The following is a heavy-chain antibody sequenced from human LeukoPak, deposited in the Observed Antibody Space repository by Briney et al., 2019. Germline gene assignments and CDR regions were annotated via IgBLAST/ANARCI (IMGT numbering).Heavy chain of an antibody. J-gene: IGHJ3*01. CDR1: GFTFNNYW. V-gene: IGHV3-74*01. CDR2: IDGDASRT. D-gene: IGHD2-15*01. Sequence: GGSLRLSCATSGFTFNNYWIHWVRQVPGKDLVWVSRIDGDASRTNYADSVKGRFTISRDNVKNMVYLQMSSLTVEDTAVYYCARYCNGDTCDGALDLWGQGTLVTVSS. CDR3: ARYCNGDTCDGALDL.